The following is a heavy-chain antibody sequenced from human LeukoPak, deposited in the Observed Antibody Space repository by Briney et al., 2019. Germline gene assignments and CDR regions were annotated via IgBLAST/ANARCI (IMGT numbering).Heavy chain of an antibody. J-gene: IGHJ5*01. CDR1: GFSFNIYP. CDR3: TRDYWFDS. Sequence: GGSLRLSCGASGFSFNIYPMPWVPQAPGKGLELVSTISTTSALMYSAESVKGRFSISRQNAKNSLALQMNSLRGENTPLYPWTRDYWFDSWGQGTLVTVPS. V-gene: IGHV3-21*01. CDR2: ISTTSALM.